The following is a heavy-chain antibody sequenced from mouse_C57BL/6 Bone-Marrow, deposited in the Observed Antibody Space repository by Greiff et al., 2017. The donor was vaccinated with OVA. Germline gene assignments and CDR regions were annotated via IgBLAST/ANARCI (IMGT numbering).Heavy chain of an antibody. Sequence: VQLQQSGPELVKPGASVKISCKASGYAFSSSWMNWVKQRPGKGLEWIGRIYPGDGDTNYNGKFKGKATLTADKSSSTAYMQLSSLTSEDSAVYFCARLWLTSYLYFDVWGTGTTVTVSS. CDR3: ARLWLTSYLYFDV. J-gene: IGHJ1*03. D-gene: IGHD2-2*01. CDR1: GYAFSSSW. CDR2: IYPGDGDT. V-gene: IGHV1-82*01.